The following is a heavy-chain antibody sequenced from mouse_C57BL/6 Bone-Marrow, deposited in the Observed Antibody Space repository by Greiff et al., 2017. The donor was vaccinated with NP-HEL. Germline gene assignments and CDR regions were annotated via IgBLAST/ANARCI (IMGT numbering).Heavy chain of an antibody. CDR1: GYTFTSYG. CDR2: IYPRSGNT. J-gene: IGHJ2*01. Sequence: QVQLKESGAELARPGASVKLSCKASGYTFTSYGISWVKQRTGQGLEWIGEIYPRSGNTYYNEKFKGKATLTADKSSSTAYMELRSLTSEDSAVYFCARGWGSSYFDYWGQGTTLTVSS. V-gene: IGHV1-81*01. CDR3: ARGWGSSYFDY. D-gene: IGHD1-1*01.